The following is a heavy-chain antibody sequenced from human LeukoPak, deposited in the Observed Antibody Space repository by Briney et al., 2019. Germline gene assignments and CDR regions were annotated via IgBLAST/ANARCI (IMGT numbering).Heavy chain of an antibody. CDR2: ISARNGYT. CDR1: GYTFTSYG. D-gene: IGHD3-22*01. CDR3: ARGFPSRRNYDSSGYYYFDY. Sequence: GASVKVSCKASGYTFTSYGISWVRQAPGQGLEWMGWISARNGYTKYAQKVQGRVSLTTDTSTSTAYMEVRSLRSDDTAVYYCARGFPSRRNYDSSGYYYFDYWGQGTLVTVSS. V-gene: IGHV1-18*01. J-gene: IGHJ4*02.